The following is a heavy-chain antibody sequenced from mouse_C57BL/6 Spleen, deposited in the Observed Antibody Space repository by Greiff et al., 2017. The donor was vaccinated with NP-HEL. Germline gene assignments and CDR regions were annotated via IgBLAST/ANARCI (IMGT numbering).Heavy chain of an antibody. J-gene: IGHJ3*01. CDR1: GYAFTNYL. D-gene: IGHD4-1*02. CDR3: ARTGPNWDGFAY. V-gene: IGHV1-54*01. Sequence: VQLQESGAELVRPGTSVKVSCKASGYAFTNYLIEWVKQRPGQGLEWIGVINPGSGGTNYNEKFKGKATLTADKSSSTAYMQLSSLTSEDSAVYFCARTGPNWDGFAYWGQGTLVTVSA. CDR2: INPGSGGT.